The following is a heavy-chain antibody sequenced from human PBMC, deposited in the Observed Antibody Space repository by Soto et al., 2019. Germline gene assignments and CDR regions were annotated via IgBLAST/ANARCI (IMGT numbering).Heavy chain of an antibody. V-gene: IGHV3-23*01. CDR3: ARDRAAKYCSGGSCYFLPYYYYYGMDV. J-gene: IGHJ6*02. CDR2: ISGSGGST. CDR1: GFTFSSYA. Sequence: GGSLRLSCAASGFTFSSYAMSWVRQAPGKGLEWVSAISGSGGSTYYADSVKGRFTISRDNSKNTLYLQMNSLRAEDTAVYYCARDRAAKYCSGGSCYFLPYYYYYGMDVWGQGTTVTVSS. D-gene: IGHD2-15*01.